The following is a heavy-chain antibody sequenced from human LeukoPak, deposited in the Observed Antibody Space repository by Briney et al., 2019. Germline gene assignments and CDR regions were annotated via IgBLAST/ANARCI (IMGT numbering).Heavy chain of an antibody. CDR3: TRDPDFRSGRYRRDFEY. CDR2: TNTITGNP. CDR1: GYTFTNFA. J-gene: IGHJ4*02. V-gene: IGHV7-4-1*02. Sequence: ASVKVSCKASGYTFTNFAINWVRQAPGQGPEWMGWTNTITGNPTYAQGFTGRFVFSLDTSVSTAYLQISSLEAEDTAVYYCTRDPDFRSGRYRRDFEYWGQGTPVTVSS. D-gene: IGHD3-3*01.